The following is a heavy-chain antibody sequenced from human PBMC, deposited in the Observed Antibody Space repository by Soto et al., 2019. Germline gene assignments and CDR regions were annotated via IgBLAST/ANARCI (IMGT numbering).Heavy chain of an antibody. V-gene: IGHV1-18*01. CDR2: ISAYNGNT. D-gene: IGHD1-1*01. CDR3: VYNPPRQFGY. J-gene: IGHJ4*02. Sequence: ASVKVSCKASGYTFTSYGISWVRQAPGQGLEWMGWISAYNGNTNYAQKLQGRVTITADESTSTAYMELSSLRSGDTAVYYCVYNPPRQFGYWGQGTLVTVSS. CDR1: GYTFTSYG.